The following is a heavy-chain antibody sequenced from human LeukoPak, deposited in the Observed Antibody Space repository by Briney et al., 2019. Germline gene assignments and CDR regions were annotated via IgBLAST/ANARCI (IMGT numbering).Heavy chain of an antibody. Sequence: SVKDSCKARGGTYRSYASSGVRQAPGKGLEWMGRINPICGIEYFAQKFQGRVTITADKSNSTAYMELISLRSEDAAVYYCSRGGEIVVVVAANGTDVWGQGTTVTVSS. CDR2: INPICGIE. CDR1: GGTYRSYA. D-gene: IGHD2-15*01. V-gene: IGHV1-69*04. J-gene: IGHJ6*02. CDR3: SRGGEIVVVVAANGTDV.